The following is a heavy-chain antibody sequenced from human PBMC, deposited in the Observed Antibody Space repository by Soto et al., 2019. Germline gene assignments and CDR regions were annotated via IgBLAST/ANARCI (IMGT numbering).Heavy chain of an antibody. CDR2: IYYSGST. J-gene: IGHJ4*02. Sequence: SETFSLSCTVSGGSISSGGYYWSWIRQHPGKVLEWIGYIYYSGSTYYNPSLKSRVTISVDTSKNQFSLNLISVTAADTAIYYCARDNYGGMLHYWCPGTLVTV. D-gene: IGHD4-17*01. CDR1: GGSISSGGYY. CDR3: ARDNYGGMLHY. V-gene: IGHV4-31*03.